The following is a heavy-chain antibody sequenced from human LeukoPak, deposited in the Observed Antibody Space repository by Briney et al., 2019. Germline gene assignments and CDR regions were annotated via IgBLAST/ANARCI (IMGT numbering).Heavy chain of an antibody. CDR3: ARDITGDPPPYYFDY. CDR2: MWFDGSHK. CDR1: GFTFSNYG. Sequence: PGRSLRLSCAASGFTFSNYGLHWVRQAPGKGLEWLAVMWFDGSHKYYADSVKGRFTISRDNSESMLYLQMNSLRAEDMAVYYCARDITGDPPPYYFDYWGQGSLVTVSS. J-gene: IGHJ4*02. D-gene: IGHD7-27*01. V-gene: IGHV3-33*01.